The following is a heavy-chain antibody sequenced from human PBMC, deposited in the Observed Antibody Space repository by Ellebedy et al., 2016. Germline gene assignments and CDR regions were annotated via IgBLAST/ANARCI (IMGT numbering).Heavy chain of an antibody. CDR3: AKGQTTSDY. Sequence: GESLKISCAASGFTFSTYAMTWVRQAPGKGLEWVAAISGSGSSTYYANSVKGRFTISRDNSKNTLYLQMSSLRAEDTAVYYCAKGQTTSDYWGQGTLVTVFS. D-gene: IGHD4-17*01. CDR2: ISGSGSST. J-gene: IGHJ4*02. V-gene: IGHV3-23*01. CDR1: GFTFSTYA.